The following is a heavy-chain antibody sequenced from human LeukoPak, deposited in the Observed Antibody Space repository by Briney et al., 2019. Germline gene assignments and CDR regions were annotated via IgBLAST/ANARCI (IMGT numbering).Heavy chain of an antibody. V-gene: IGHV3-33*06. CDR2: IWYDGSNK. Sequence: GGSLRLSCAASGFTFSSYGMHWVRQAPGKGLEWVTIIWYDGSNKYYADSVKGRFTISRDNSKNTLYLQMNSLRAEDTAVYYCAKDLGDYGDLSYYFDYWGQGTLVTVSS. CDR1: GFTFSSYG. D-gene: IGHD4-17*01. CDR3: AKDLGDYGDLSYYFDY. J-gene: IGHJ4*02.